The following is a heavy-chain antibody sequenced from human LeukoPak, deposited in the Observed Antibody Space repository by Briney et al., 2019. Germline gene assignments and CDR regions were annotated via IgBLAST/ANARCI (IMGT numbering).Heavy chain of an antibody. D-gene: IGHD4-17*01. Sequence: SETLSLTCTVSGGSISSYYWSWIRQPPGKGLEWIGYIYYSGSTNYNPSLKSRVTISVDTSKNQFSLKLSSVTAADTAVYYCARGHGDYDYFDYWGQGTLVTVSS. J-gene: IGHJ4*02. CDR2: IYYSGST. CDR1: GGSISSYY. CDR3: ARGHGDYDYFDY. V-gene: IGHV4-59*01.